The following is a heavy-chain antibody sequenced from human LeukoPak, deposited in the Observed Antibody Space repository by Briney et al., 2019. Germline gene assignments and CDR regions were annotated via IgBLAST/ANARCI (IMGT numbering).Heavy chain of an antibody. V-gene: IGHV4-34*01. J-gene: IGHJ4*02. D-gene: IGHD1/OR15-1a*01. CDR2: INHSGST. Sequence: SETLSLTCAVYGGSFSGYYWSWIRQPPGKGLEWIGEINHSGSTNYNPSLKSRVTISVDTSKNQFSLKLSSVTAADTAVYYCAAIGGNIPPHSFDYWRQGTLVTVSS. CDR1: GGSFSGYY. CDR3: AAIGGNIPPHSFDY.